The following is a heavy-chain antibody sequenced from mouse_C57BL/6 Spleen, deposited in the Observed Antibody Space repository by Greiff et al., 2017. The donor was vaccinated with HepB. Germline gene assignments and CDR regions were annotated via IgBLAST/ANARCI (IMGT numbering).Heavy chain of an antibody. V-gene: IGHV1-64*01. CDR1: GYTFPSYW. J-gene: IGHJ2*01. CDR3: TLITTVVATDY. Sequence: QVQLQQPGAELVKPGASVKLSCKASGYTFPSYWMHWVKQRPGQGLEWIGMIHPNSGSTNYNEKFKSKATLTVDKSSSTAYMQLSSLTSEDSAVYYGTLITTVVATDYWGQGTTLTVSS. CDR2: IHPNSGST. D-gene: IGHD1-1*01.